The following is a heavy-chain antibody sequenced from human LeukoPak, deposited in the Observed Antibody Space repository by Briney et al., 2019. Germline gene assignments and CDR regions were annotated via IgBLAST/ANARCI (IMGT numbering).Heavy chain of an antibody. CDR3: ARAYYDFWSGWGYYFDY. Sequence: SETLSLTCTVSGYSISSGDYWGWIRQPPGKGLEWIGSIYHSGRTYYNPSLKSRVTISVDTSKNQVSLILTSVTAADTAVYYCARAYYDFWSGWGYYFDYWGQGTLVTVSS. CDR2: IYHSGRT. D-gene: IGHD3-3*01. V-gene: IGHV4-38-2*02. J-gene: IGHJ4*02. CDR1: GYSISSGDY.